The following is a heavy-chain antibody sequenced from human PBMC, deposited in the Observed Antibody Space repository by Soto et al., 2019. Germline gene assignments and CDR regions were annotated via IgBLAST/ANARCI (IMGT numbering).Heavy chain of an antibody. Sequence: LETLCLTCTVSGASISCFYGSWIRKSAGKGLEWIGRIYATGTTDYNPSLKSRVMMSVDTSKKQFSLKLRSVTAADTAVYYCVRDGTKTLRDWFDPWGRGISVTVSS. CDR3: VRDGTKTLRDWFDP. CDR2: IYATGTT. CDR1: GASISCFY. D-gene: IGHD1-1*01. V-gene: IGHV4-4*07. J-gene: IGHJ5*02.